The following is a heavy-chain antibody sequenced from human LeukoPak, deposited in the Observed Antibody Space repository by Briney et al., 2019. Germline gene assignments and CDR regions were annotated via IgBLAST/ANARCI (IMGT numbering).Heavy chain of an antibody. D-gene: IGHD3-22*01. V-gene: IGHV4-59*01. CDR2: IYYSGST. Sequence: SETLSLTCTVSGGSISSYYWSWIRQPPGKGLEWIGYIYYSGSTNYNPSLKSRATISVDTSKNQFSLKLSSVTAAATAVYYCARALYYYDSSGYYYYYYGMDVWGQGTTVTVSS. CDR1: GGSISSYY. J-gene: IGHJ6*02. CDR3: ARALYYYDSSGYYYYYYGMDV.